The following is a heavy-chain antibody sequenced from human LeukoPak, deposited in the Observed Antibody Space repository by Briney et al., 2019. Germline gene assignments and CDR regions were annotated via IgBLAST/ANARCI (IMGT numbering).Heavy chain of an antibody. CDR2: ISYDGSNK. CDR1: GFTFSSYG. J-gene: IGHJ4*02. Sequence: GGSLRLSCAASGFTFSSYGMHWVRQAPGKGLEWVAVISYDGSNKYYADSVKGRFTISRDNSKNTLYLQMNSLRAEDTAVYYCAKDRDSSSWFPHFDYWGQGTLVTVSS. CDR3: AKDRDSSSWFPHFDY. V-gene: IGHV3-30*18. D-gene: IGHD6-13*01.